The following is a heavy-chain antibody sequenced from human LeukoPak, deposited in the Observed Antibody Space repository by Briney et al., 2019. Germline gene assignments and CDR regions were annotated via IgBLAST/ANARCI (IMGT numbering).Heavy chain of an antibody. CDR3: ARWVTADRGKKDAFDI. V-gene: IGHV5-51*01. CDR1: RYNFPIYC. J-gene: IGHJ3*02. D-gene: IGHD2-21*02. CDR2: IFSGDSDT. Sequence: GLPLHISSPTHRYNFPIYCIGWMRPTTVKGREWMGLIFSGDSDTRYSPSFQGQVTFSADKSITTAYLQWSSLKASDTAMYYCARWVTADRGKKDAFDIWGQGTMVTVSS.